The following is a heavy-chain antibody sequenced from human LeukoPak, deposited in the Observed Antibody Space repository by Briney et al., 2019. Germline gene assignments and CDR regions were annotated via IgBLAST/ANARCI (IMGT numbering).Heavy chain of an antibody. CDR3: ARGPNYDFWSGYYRNLLFDY. CDR2: INHSGST. D-gene: IGHD3-3*01. CDR1: GGSFSGYY. V-gene: IGHV4-34*01. J-gene: IGHJ4*02. Sequence: SETLSLTCAVYGGSFSGYYWSWIRQPPGKGLEWIGEINHSGSTNYNPSLKSRVTISVDTSKNQFSLKLSSVTAADTAVYYCARGPNYDFWSGYYRNLLFDYRGQGTLVTVSS.